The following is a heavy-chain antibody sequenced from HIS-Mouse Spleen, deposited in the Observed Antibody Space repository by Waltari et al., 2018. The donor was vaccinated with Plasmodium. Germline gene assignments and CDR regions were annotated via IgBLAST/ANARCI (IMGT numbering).Heavy chain of an antibody. Sequence: QVQLVQSGAEVKKPGASVQVSCNASGYPFPSYGITWFRKAPGQGLEWIGWISAYNGNTNYAQKLQGRVTMTTDTSTSTAYMELRSLRSDDTAVYYCARLLPWVHGHFDYWGQGTLVTVSS. CDR1: GYPFPSYG. V-gene: IGHV1-18*01. J-gene: IGHJ4*02. CDR3: ARLLPWVHGHFDY. D-gene: IGHD1-26*01. CDR2: ISAYNGNT.